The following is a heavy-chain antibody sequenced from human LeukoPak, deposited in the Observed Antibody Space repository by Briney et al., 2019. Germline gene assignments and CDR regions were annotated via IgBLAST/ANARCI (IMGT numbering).Heavy chain of an antibody. D-gene: IGHD3-9*01. Sequence: GESLKISCKGSGYSFTSYWIGWVRQLPGKGLEWMGIIYPGDSDTRYSPSFQGQVTMSADKSISTAYLQWSSLKASDSAMYYCARRMNYDILTGKYYFDYWGQGTLVTVSS. CDR3: ARRMNYDILTGKYYFDY. V-gene: IGHV5-51*01. CDR2: IYPGDSDT. CDR1: GYSFTSYW. J-gene: IGHJ4*02.